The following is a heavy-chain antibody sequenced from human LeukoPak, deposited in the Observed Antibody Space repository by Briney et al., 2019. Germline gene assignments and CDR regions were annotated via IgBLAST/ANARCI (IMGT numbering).Heavy chain of an antibody. CDR1: GFTFSSYS. CDR2: ISSSSSAI. D-gene: IGHD3-16*01. J-gene: IGHJ6*03. V-gene: IGHV3-48*04. CDR3: AKGRGHYYYYMDV. Sequence: GGSLRLSCAASGFTFSSYSMNWVRQAPGKGLEWVSCISSSSSAIYYADSVKGRFTISRDNGMSALYLQMNSLRAEDTAVYYCAKGRGHYYYYMDVWGKGTTVTVSS.